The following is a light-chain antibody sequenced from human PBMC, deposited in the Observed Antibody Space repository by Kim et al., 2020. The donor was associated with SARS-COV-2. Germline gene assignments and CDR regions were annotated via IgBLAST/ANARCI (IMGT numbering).Light chain of an antibody. CDR2: QDS. CDR3: QAWDSSTWV. CDR1: KLGDKY. J-gene: IGLJ3*02. Sequence: VSPGQTASITCSGDKLGDKYACWYQQKPGQSPVLVIYQDSKRPSGIPERFSGSNSGNPATLTISGTQAMDEADYYCQAWDSSTWVFGGGTQLTVL. V-gene: IGLV3-1*01.